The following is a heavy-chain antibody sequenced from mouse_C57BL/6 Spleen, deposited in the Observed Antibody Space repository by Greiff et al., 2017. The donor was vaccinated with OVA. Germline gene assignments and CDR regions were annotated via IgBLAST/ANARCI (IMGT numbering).Heavy chain of an antibody. V-gene: IGHV5-9-1*02. D-gene: IGHD1-3*01. CDR3: TRDRGSGYIDY. Sequence: EVKLVESGEGLVKPGGSLKLSCAASGFTFSSYAMSWVRQTPEKRLEWVAYISSGGDYIYYADSVKGRFTITIDNARNTLYLQMSSLKSEDTAMYYCTRDRGSGYIDYWGQGTTLTVSS. J-gene: IGHJ2*01. CDR1: GFTFSSYA. CDR2: ISSGGDYI.